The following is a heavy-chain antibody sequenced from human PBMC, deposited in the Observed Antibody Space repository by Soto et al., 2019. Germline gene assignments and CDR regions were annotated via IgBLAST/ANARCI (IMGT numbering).Heavy chain of an antibody. CDR3: ACCQPYCGSGSWNY. D-gene: IGHD3-10*01. CDR1: GFTFSNYW. Sequence: EVQLVESGGALVQPGGSLRLSCAASGFTFSNYWMHWVRQVPGKGLVWVSRINSDGSSTSYADSVKGRFTISRDNAKNTLQLQMNSLRAEDTAVYYCACCQPYCGSGSWNYWGQGTLVTVSS. J-gene: IGHJ4*02. V-gene: IGHV3-74*01. CDR2: INSDGSST.